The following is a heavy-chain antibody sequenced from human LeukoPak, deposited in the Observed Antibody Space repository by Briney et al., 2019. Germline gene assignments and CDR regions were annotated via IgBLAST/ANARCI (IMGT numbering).Heavy chain of an antibody. CDR2: INPSGGSR. D-gene: IGHD2-15*01. CDR3: ARASPYCSGGRCYSEYYFDY. Sequence: ASVTVSCKASGYTFTSYYMHSVRQAPGQGVEWMGLINPSGGSRSYAQKFQGRVTMTRDTSTSTVYMELSSLISEDTALYHCARASPYCSGGRCYSEYYFDYWGQGTLVTVSS. J-gene: IGHJ4*02. V-gene: IGHV1-46*01. CDR1: GYTFTSYY.